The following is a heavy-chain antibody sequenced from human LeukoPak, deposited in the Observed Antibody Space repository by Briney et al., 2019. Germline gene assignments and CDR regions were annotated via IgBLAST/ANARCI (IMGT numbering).Heavy chain of an antibody. Sequence: SQTLSLTCVVSGDSVSSKSGAWNWIRQSPSRGLEWLGRTYYRSKWYNDYAESMEGRMTISQDTSKNQYSLHLNSVTPDDTAVYYCARDFGTTGWHTFDYWGQGTLVTVSS. CDR2: TYYRSKWYN. J-gene: IGHJ4*02. CDR3: ARDFGTTGWHTFDY. CDR1: GDSVSSKSGA. V-gene: IGHV6-1*01. D-gene: IGHD6-19*01.